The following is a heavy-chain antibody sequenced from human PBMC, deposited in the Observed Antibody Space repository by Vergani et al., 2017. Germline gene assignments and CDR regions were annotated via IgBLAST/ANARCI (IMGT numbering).Heavy chain of an antibody. J-gene: IGHJ4*02. Sequence: EVQLVESGGVVVQPGGSLRLSCAASGFTFDDYTMHWVRQAPGKGLEWVSLISWDGGSIGYADSVKGRFTISRDNAKNSLYLQMNSLRAEDTALYYCAKQGGPPGGDDYGDYWGFSYWGQGTLVTVSS. V-gene: IGHV3-43*01. CDR2: ISWDGGSI. D-gene: IGHD4-17*01. CDR1: GFTFDDYT. CDR3: AKQGGPPGGDDYGDYWGFSY.